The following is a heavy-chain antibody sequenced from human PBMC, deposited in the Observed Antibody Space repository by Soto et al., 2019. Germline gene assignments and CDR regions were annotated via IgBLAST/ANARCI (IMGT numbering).Heavy chain of an antibody. D-gene: IGHD3-22*01. V-gene: IGHV3-33*01. CDR3: ARGVSYYDSSGYYYDVDY. CDR2: IWYDGSNK. J-gene: IGHJ4*02. CDR1: GFTFSSYV. Sequence: GGSLRLSCAASGFTFSSYVMHWVRQAPGKGLEWVAVIWYDGSNKYYADSVKGRFTISRDNSKNTLYLQMNSLRAEDTAAYYCARGVSYYDSSGYYYDVDYWGQGTLVTVSS.